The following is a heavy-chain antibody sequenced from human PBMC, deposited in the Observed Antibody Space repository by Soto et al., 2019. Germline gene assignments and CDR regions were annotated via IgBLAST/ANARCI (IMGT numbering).Heavy chain of an antibody. D-gene: IGHD2-2*01. CDR2: IIPVFGRV. CDR3: ADLSLGYCITTNCPPDY. J-gene: IGHJ4*02. Sequence: QVQLVQSGAEVKKPGSSVRVCCKASGGSFNTYAISWVRQAPGLGLEWMGGIIPVFGRVTYAQKFQGRVTITADDSTSTAYMELSRLRSDDTAIYYCADLSLGYCITTNCPPDYWGQGTLVTVSS. V-gene: IGHV1-69*12. CDR1: GGSFNTYA.